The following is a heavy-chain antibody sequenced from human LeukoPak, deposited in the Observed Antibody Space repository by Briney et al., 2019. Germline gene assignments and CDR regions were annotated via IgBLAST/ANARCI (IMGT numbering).Heavy chain of an antibody. CDR2: ISSSSSYI. CDR1: XXTXXXXX. Sequence: XXXCXXSXXTXXXXXXKXXRQAPXKXLEWVSSISSSSSYIYYAASAKGRFTISRDNAKNSLYLQMNSLRAEDTAVYYCAREAARAFDIWGQGTMVTVSS. V-gene: IGHV3-21*01. CDR3: AREAARAFDI. J-gene: IGHJ3*02.